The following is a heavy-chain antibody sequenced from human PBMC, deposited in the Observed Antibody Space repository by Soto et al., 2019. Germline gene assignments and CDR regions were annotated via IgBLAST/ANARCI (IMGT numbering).Heavy chain of an antibody. CDR2: IYYSGST. V-gene: IGHV4-30-4*01. CDR3: ARAPYYSDSSGYSYLDY. CDR1: GGSISSGDYY. Sequence: QVQLQESGPGLVKPSQTLSLTCTVSGGSISSGDYYWSWIRQPPGKGLEWIGYIYYSGSTYYNPSLKSRVTIYVDTSKNQFSLKLSSVTAADTAVYYCARAPYYSDSSGYSYLDYWGQGTLVTVSS. J-gene: IGHJ4*02. D-gene: IGHD3-22*01.